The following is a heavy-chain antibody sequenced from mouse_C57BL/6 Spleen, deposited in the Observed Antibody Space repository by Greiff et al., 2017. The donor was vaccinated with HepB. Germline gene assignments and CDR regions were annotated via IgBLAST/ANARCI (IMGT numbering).Heavy chain of an antibody. CDR3: SRYYYGSPYYAMDY. D-gene: IGHD1-1*01. J-gene: IGHJ4*01. Sequence: QVQLQQPGAELVMPGASVKLSCKASGYTFTSYWMHWVKQRPGQGLEWIGEIDPSDSYTNYNQKFKGKSTLTVDKSSSKAYMQLSSLTSEDSAVYYCSRYYYGSPYYAMDYWGQGTSVTVSS. V-gene: IGHV1-69*01. CDR1: GYTFTSYW. CDR2: IDPSDSYT.